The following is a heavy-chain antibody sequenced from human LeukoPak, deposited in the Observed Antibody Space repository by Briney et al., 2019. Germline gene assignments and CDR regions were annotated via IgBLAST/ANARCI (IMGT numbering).Heavy chain of an antibody. CDR2: IIPIFGTA. D-gene: IGHD3-3*01. Sequence: SVKVSCKASGGTFISYAISWVRQAPGQGLEWMGGIIPIFGTANYAQKFQGRVTITADESTSTAYMELSSLRSEDTAVYYCARDRGFLEWFGYYYYMDVWGKGTTVTVSS. J-gene: IGHJ6*03. CDR3: ARDRGFLEWFGYYYYMDV. CDR1: GGTFISYA. V-gene: IGHV1-69*01.